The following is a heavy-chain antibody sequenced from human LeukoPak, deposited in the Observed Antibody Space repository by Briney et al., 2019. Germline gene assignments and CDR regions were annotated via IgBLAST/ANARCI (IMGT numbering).Heavy chain of an antibody. D-gene: IGHD6-13*01. CDR1: GGSFRGYY. Sequence: PSETLSLTCVVYGGSFRGYYWSWLRQPPGKGLEWIGEINHCGSTNYKPSLQSRVTIPVDPSKSQFSLKLSSVTAADTAVYYCARGRPPRQQLASVGYYYYGMDVWGKGTTVTVSS. CDR2: INHCGST. V-gene: IGHV4-34*01. CDR3: ARGRPPRQQLASVGYYYYGMDV. J-gene: IGHJ6*04.